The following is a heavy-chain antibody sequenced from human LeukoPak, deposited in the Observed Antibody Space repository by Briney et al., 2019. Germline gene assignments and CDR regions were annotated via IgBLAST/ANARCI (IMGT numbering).Heavy chain of an antibody. CDR1: GVSISNSDYY. CDR3: ARVGSCSGGSCYYRLFDY. Sequence: SETLSLTCTVSGVSISNSDYYWSWIRQHPGKGLEWIGYIYYSGSTYYNPSLKSRVSISVDASKNQFSLKLSSVTAADTAVYYCARVGSCSGGSCYYRLFDYWGQGTLVTVSS. D-gene: IGHD2-15*01. J-gene: IGHJ4*02. CDR2: IYYSGST. V-gene: IGHV4-31*03.